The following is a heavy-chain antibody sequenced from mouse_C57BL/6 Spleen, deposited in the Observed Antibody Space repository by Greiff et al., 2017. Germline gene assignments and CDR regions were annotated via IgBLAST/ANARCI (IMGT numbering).Heavy chain of an antibody. D-gene: IGHD1-1*01. CDR2: INPNNGGT. CDR1: GYTFTDYY. Sequence: EVQLQQSGPELVKPGASVKISCKASGYTFTDYYMNWVKQSHGKSLEWIGDINPNNGGTSYNQQFKGKATLTVDKSSSTAYMELRSLTSEDSAVYYCARERFITTVEGAMDYWGQGTSVTVSS. CDR3: ARERFITTVEGAMDY. J-gene: IGHJ4*01. V-gene: IGHV1-26*01.